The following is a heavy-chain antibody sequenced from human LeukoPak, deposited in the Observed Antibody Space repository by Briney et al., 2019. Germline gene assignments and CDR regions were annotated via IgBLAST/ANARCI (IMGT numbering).Heavy chain of an antibody. J-gene: IGHJ6*02. V-gene: IGHV3-48*03. D-gene: IGHD3-10*01. CDR3: ARDFRWYYYGSGRWMGGHGMDV. CDR1: RFNFSSYE. Sequence: GGSLRLSCAASRFNFSSYEMNWVRQAPGKELEWVSYISSSGSTIYYADSVKGRFTISRDNAKNSLYLQMNSLRAEDTAVYYCARDFRWYYYGSGRWMGGHGMDVWGQGTTVTVSS. CDR2: ISSSGSTI.